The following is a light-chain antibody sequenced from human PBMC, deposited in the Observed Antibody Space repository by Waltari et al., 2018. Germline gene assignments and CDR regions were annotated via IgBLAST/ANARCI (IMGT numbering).Light chain of an antibody. CDR2: GAS. J-gene: IGKJ4*01. CDR1: QTVGTN. V-gene: IGKV3-15*01. CDR3: QHYYNWPLT. Sequence: EIVMTQSPTTLSVSPGKTATLSCPTSQTVGTNLAWYQQKPGQAPRLIIFGASTRATGLPARFSASGSGTEFSLTISSLQSEDSAVYFCQHYYNWPLTFGGGTRIDI.